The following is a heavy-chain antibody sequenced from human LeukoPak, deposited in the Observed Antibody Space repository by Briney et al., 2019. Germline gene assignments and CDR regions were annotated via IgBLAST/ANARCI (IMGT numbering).Heavy chain of an antibody. V-gene: IGHV3-74*01. CDR2: ISRDGSST. D-gene: IGHD3-10*01. Sequence: PGGSLRLSCAASGFTFSNYWMHWVRQAPGKGLVWVSRISRDGSSTAYADSVKGRFTISRDDAKNTLYLQMNSLRAEDTAVYYCARRSPLDYWGQGTLVTVSS. CDR1: GFTFSNYW. CDR3: ARRSPLDY. J-gene: IGHJ4*02.